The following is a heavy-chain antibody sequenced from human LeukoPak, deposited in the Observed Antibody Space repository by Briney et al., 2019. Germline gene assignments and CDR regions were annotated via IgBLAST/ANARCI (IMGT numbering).Heavy chain of an antibody. D-gene: IGHD3-10*01. CDR2: ITNSGNSK. Sequence: PGGSLRLSCAASEFTFSSCSMNWVRQAPGKGLEWVSYITNSGNSKSYADSVKGRFTISRDNTKNSLYLQMNGLRAEDTAVYYCARDGWFGELDKDHFDYWGQGTLVTVSS. CDR3: ARDGWFGELDKDHFDY. V-gene: IGHV3-48*01. CDR1: EFTFSSCS. J-gene: IGHJ4*02.